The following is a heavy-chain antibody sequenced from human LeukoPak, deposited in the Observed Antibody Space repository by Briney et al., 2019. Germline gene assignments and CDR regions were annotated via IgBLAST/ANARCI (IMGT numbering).Heavy chain of an antibody. CDR3: ARALGLWWFDP. CDR1: GGSISSGDYY. V-gene: IGHV4-30-4*08. J-gene: IGHJ5*02. D-gene: IGHD3-16*01. Sequence: SQTLSLTCTVPGGSISSGDYYWSWIRQPPGKGLEWIGYIYYSGSTYYNPSLKSRVTISVDTSKNQFSLKLSSVTAADTAVYYCARALGLWWFDPWGQGTLVTVSS. CDR2: IYYSGST.